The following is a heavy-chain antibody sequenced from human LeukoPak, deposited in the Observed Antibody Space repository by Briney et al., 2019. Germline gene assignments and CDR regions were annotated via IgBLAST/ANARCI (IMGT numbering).Heavy chain of an antibody. J-gene: IGHJ4*02. CDR1: GFTFSSYA. V-gene: IGHV3-30-3*01. CDR3: ARDNGYSSGWYLTDY. D-gene: IGHD6-19*01. CDR2: ISYDGSNK. Sequence: PGGSLRLSCAASGFTFSSYAMSWVRQAPGKGLEWVAVISYDGSNKYYADSVKGRFTISRDNSKNTLYLQMNSLRAEDTAVYYCARDNGYSSGWYLTDYWGQGTLVTVSS.